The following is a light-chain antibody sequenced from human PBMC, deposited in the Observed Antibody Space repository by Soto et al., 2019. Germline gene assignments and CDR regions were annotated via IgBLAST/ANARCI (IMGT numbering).Light chain of an antibody. CDR3: SSYTSSITLGV. Sequence: QSALTQPASVSGSPGQSITISCTGTSSDIGAYNFVSWYQQHPGKAPKLMLYDVNIRPSGVSNRFSGSKSGNTASLTISGLQAEDEADYYCSSYTSSITLGVFGTGTKVTVL. J-gene: IGLJ1*01. CDR2: DVN. CDR1: SSDIGAYNF. V-gene: IGLV2-14*03.